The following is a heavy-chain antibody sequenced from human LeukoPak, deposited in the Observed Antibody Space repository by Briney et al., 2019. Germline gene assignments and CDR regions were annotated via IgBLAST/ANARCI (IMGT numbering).Heavy chain of an antibody. CDR1: GYTFTGYY. J-gene: IGHJ4*02. V-gene: IGHV1-2*02. D-gene: IGHD6-19*01. Sequence: ASVKVSCKASGYTFTGYYMHWVRQAPGQGLEWMGWINPNSGGTNYAQKFQGRVTMTRDTSISTAYTELSRLRSDDTAVYYCARLRSSSGWADYWGQGTLVTVSS. CDR2: INPNSGGT. CDR3: ARLRSSSGWADY.